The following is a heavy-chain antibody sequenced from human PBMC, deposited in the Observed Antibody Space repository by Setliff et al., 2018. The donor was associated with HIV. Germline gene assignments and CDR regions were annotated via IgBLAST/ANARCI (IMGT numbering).Heavy chain of an antibody. CDR1: GASFTDYY. CDR3: ARFDVTPMTTRDY. J-gene: IGHJ4*02. V-gene: IGHV4-34*01. CDR2: IHHTGHI. Sequence: SETLSLTCALYGASFTDYYWNWIRQPPGKGLEWIGEIHHTGHINYNPSFKSRVTMSLDMSTNQFSLKMASMTAADSAVYYCARFDVTPMTTRDYWGQGTQVTVS. D-gene: IGHD4-17*01.